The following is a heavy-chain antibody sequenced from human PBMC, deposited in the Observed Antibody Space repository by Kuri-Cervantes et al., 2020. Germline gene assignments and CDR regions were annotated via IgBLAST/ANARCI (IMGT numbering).Heavy chain of an antibody. J-gene: IGHJ4*02. CDR2: INPNSGGT. Sequence: ASVKVSCKASGYTFTGYYMHWVRQAPGQGLEWMGWINPNSGGTNYAQKFQGWVTMTRDTSISTAYMELSRLRSEDTAVYYCARDLQDYGDYESAGGWGQGTLVTVSS. CDR3: ARDLQDYGDYESAGG. CDR1: GYTFTGYY. V-gene: IGHV1-2*04. D-gene: IGHD4-17*01.